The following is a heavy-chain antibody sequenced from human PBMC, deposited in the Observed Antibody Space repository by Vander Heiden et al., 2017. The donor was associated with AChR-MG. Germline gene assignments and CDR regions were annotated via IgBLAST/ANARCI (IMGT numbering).Heavy chain of an antibody. V-gene: IGHV1-69*01. CDR1: GGTFSSYA. CDR3: ARTLPPCGVVPRVYYYYGMDV. D-gene: IGHD3-3*01. CDR2: IIPIFGTA. J-gene: IGHJ6*02. Sequence: QVQLVQSGAEVKKPGSSVKVSCKASGGTFSSYAISWVRQAPGQGLEWMGGIIPIFGTANYAQKFQGRVTITADESTRTAYMELSSLRSEDTAVYYCARTLPPCGVVPRVYYYYGMDVWGQGTTVTVSS.